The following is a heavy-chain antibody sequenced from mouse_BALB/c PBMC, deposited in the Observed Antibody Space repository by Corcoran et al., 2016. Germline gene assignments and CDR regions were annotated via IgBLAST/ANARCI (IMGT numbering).Heavy chain of an antibody. CDR1: GYTFTSYD. J-gene: IGHJ4*01. V-gene: IGHV1S56*01. CDR2: IYPGDGST. D-gene: IGHD2-10*02. Sequence: QVQLQQSEPELVKPGALVKISCKASGYTFTSYDINWVKQRPGQGLEWIGWIYPGDGSTKYNEKFKGKATLTADKSSSTAYMQLSSLTSENSAVYFCARKEKYGNYDAMDYWGQGTSVTVSS. CDR3: ARKEKYGNYDAMDY.